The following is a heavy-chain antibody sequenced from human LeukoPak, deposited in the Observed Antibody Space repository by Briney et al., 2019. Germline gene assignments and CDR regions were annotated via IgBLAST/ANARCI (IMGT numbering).Heavy chain of an antibody. Sequence: ASVKVSCKASGYIFTSYYMHWVRQPPGQGLEWMGIINPSGGSTSYAQKFQDRVTMTRDTSTSTVYMELSSLRSEDTAVYYCARGGLLWFGEYYPVPWGQGTLVTVSS. CDR1: GYIFTSYY. D-gene: IGHD3-10*01. J-gene: IGHJ5*02. V-gene: IGHV1-46*01. CDR3: ARGGLLWFGEYYPVP. CDR2: INPSGGST.